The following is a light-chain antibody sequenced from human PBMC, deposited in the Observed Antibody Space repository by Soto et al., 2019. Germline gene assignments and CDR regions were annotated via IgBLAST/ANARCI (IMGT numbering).Light chain of an antibody. J-gene: IGKJ4*01. V-gene: IGKV1-33*01. Sequence: DIQMTQSPSSLSASVGDRVTITCQASQDISNYLNWYQQKPGKASKLLIYDASNLETGVPSRFSGSGSGTDFTFTISSLQPEDIATYYCQQYDNLLTFGGGTKVEIK. CDR1: QDISNY. CDR3: QQYDNLLT. CDR2: DAS.